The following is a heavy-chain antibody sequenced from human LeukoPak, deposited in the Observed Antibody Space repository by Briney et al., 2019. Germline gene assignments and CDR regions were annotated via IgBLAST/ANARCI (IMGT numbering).Heavy chain of an antibody. Sequence: GGSLRLSCAASGFIVSDNYMSWVRQAPGKGLEWVSLIYSDSRTYYADSVKGRFTISRDNAKNSLYLQMNSLRAEDTAVYYCARKMYYDFWSGYLFDYWGQGTLVTVSS. V-gene: IGHV3-53*01. CDR1: GFIVSDNY. J-gene: IGHJ4*02. D-gene: IGHD3-3*01. CDR2: IYSDSRT. CDR3: ARKMYYDFWSGYLFDY.